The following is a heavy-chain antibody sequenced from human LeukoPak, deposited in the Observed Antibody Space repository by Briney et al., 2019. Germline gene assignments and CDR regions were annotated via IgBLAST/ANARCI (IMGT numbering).Heavy chain of an antibody. J-gene: IGHJ6*02. CDR2: ISGNGGST. D-gene: IGHD1-26*01. Sequence: GGSLRLSCAATGFTFRSYAMSWVHQAPGRGLVWVSTISGNGGSTYYADSVKGRFTISRDNSKNTLYLQMNSLRAEDTAVYYCARYSGSYYYGMDVWGQGTTVTVSS. V-gene: IGHV3-23*01. CDR1: GFTFRSYA. CDR3: ARYSGSYYYGMDV.